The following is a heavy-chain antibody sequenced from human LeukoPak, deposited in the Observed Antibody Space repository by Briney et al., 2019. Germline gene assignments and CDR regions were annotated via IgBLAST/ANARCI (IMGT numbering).Heavy chain of an antibody. CDR3: ARDYNLVY. V-gene: IGHV4-59*01. CDR2: IYYSGST. Sequence: PSETLSLTCTVSGGSISSYYWSWIRQPPGKGLEWIGYIYYSGSTNYNPSLKSRVTISVDTSKNQFSLKLSSVTAADTAVYYCARDYNLVYWGQGTLVTVSS. D-gene: IGHD4-11*01. CDR1: GGSISSYY. J-gene: IGHJ4*02.